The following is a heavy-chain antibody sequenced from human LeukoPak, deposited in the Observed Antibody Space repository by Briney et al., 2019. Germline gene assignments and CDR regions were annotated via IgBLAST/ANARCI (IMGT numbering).Heavy chain of an antibody. CDR1: GGSFSGYY. V-gene: IGHV4-34*01. CDR3: ASSSSYYYMDV. CDR2: INHSGST. Sequence: SETLSLTCAVYGGSFSGYYWSWIRQPPGKGLEWIGEINHSGSTNFNPSLKSRVTISVDTSKNQFSLKLSSVTAADTAVYYCASSSSYYYMDVWGKGTTVTISS. J-gene: IGHJ6*03.